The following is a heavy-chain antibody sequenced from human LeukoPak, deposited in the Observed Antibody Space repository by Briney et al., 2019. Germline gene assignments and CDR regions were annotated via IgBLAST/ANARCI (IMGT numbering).Heavy chain of an antibody. CDR3: ARVHYYDSSGYYCDFDY. CDR2: INPNSGGT. CDR1: GYTFTGYY. D-gene: IGHD3-22*01. J-gene: IGHJ4*02. Sequence: ASVKVSCKASGYTFTGYYMHWVRQAPGQGLEWMGWINPNSGGTNYAQKFQGRVTMTRDTSISTAYMELSRLRSDDTAVYYCARVHYYDSSGYYCDFDYWGQGTLVTVSS. V-gene: IGHV1-2*02.